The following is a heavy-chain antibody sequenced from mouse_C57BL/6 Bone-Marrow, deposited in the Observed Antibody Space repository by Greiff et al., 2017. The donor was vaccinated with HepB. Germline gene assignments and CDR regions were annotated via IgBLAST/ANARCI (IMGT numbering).Heavy chain of an antibody. CDR1: GFSFNTYA. D-gene: IGHD1-1*01. Sequence: EVHLVESGGGLVQPKGSLKLSCAASGFSFNTYAMNWVRQAPGKGLEWVARIRSKSNNYATYYADSVKDRFTISRDDSESMLYLQMNNLKTEDTAMYYCVRQGPYGSSYRWYFDVWGTGTTVTVSS. J-gene: IGHJ1*03. CDR3: VRQGPYGSSYRWYFDV. CDR2: IRSKSNNYAT. V-gene: IGHV10-1*01.